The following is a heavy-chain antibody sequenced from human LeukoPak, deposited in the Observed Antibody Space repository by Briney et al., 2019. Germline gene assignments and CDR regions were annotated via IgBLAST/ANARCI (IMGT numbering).Heavy chain of an antibody. CDR3: ARGIVAAGFPYYFDY. V-gene: IGHV3-23*01. CDR2: ISGSGITT. Sequence: GGSLRLSCAASGFTFSSYAMTWVRQAPGKGLEWVSGISGSGITTYYADSVKGRFTISRDDSKNTLYLQVNSLRAEDTAVFYCARGIVAAGFPYYFDYWGQGTLVTVSS. J-gene: IGHJ4*02. CDR1: GFTFSSYA. D-gene: IGHD6-13*01.